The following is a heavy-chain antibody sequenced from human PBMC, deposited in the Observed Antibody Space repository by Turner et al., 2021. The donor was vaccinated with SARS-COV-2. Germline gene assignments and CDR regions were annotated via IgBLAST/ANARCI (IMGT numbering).Heavy chain of an antibody. V-gene: IGHV4-34*01. CDR2: INHSGST. CDR1: GGSFSGHY. Sequence: QVQLQQLCAGLLKPSETLSLTCAVSGGSFSGHYWCCIRQPPGKGLEWLGEINHSGSTNYNQAHKTRVTISEDTSKNQFSLKLSSVTAADAAVYYCARVWVRWWYFDLWGRGTLVTVSS. D-gene: IGHD7-27*01. CDR3: ARVWVRWWYFDL. J-gene: IGHJ2*01.